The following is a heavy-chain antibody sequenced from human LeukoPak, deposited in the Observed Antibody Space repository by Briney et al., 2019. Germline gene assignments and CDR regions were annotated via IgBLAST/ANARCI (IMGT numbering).Heavy chain of an antibody. CDR1: GGTFSSYA. CDR2: IIPMFGSA. CDR3: ARAEPGYCSGGSCFPMNH. Sequence: GASVKVSCKASGGTFSSYAISWVRQAPGQGLEWLGGIIPMFGSARYPQKFQGRVTITADTLMTTTYMELDSLTSDDTAVYFCARAEPGYCSGGSCFPMNHWGQGTLVTVSS. J-gene: IGHJ4*02. V-gene: IGHV1-69*06. D-gene: IGHD2-15*01.